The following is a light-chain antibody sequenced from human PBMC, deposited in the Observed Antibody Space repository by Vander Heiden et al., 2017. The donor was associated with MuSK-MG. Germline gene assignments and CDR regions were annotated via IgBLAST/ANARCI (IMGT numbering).Light chain of an antibody. CDR2: AAS. Sequence: EIVLTQSPGTLSLSPGERATLSCRASQSVDSDYLAWYQQKPGQAPRLLIYAASRRATGIPDRFSGSGSGTDFTLTISMLEPEDFPVYSCRQEGLSPYTFGLGTRLEIK. CDR1: QSVDSDY. J-gene: IGKJ2*01. V-gene: IGKV3-20*01. CDR3: RQEGLSPYT.